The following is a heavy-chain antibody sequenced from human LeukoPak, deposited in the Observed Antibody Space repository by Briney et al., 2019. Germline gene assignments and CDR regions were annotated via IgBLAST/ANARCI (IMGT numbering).Heavy chain of an antibody. V-gene: IGHV3-30*18. D-gene: IGHD3-9*01. Sequence: GGSLILSCAASGFTFSSKHWVRQAPGKGLEWVAVISYDGSKKYYADSVKGRFTISRDSSKNTLYLQMNSLRAEDTAVYYCAKEYDRVHDAFDIWGQGTMVTVSS. J-gene: IGHJ3*02. CDR1: GFTFSS. CDR3: AKEYDRVHDAFDI. CDR2: ISYDGSKK.